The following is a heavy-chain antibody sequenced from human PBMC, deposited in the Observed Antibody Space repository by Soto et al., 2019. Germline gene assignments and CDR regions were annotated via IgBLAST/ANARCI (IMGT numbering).Heavy chain of an antibody. J-gene: IGHJ3*02. Sequence: EVQLLESGGGLVQPGGSLRLSCAASGFTFSSYAMSWVRQAPGKGLEWVAAISGSGGSTYYADSVKGRFTISRDNSKNTLYLQMNSLRDEDTAVYYCVCQGSYSLGAFDIWGQGTMVTVSS. CDR1: GFTFSSYA. CDR2: ISGSGGST. V-gene: IGHV3-23*01. CDR3: VCQGSYSLGAFDI. D-gene: IGHD2-15*01.